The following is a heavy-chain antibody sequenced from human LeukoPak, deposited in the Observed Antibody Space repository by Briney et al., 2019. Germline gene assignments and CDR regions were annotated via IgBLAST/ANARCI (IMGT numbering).Heavy chain of an antibody. Sequence: GGSLRLSCAASGFTFSSYAMSWVRQAPGKGLEWVSAISGSGGSTYYADSVKGRFTISRDNSKNTLYLQMNSLRAEDTAVYYRAKDGGGDSSWGAFDIWGQGTMVTVSS. CDR1: GFTFSSYA. J-gene: IGHJ3*02. CDR2: ISGSGGST. CDR3: AKDGGGDSSWGAFDI. V-gene: IGHV3-23*01. D-gene: IGHD6-19*01.